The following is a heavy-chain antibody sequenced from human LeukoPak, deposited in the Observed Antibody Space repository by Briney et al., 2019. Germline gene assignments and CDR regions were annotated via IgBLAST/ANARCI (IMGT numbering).Heavy chain of an antibody. D-gene: IGHD5-12*01. V-gene: IGHV4-61*02. CDR1: GGSISSGSYY. CDR3: AVNTVAPTGYYYYYGMDV. Sequence: SETLSLTCTVSGGSISSGSYYWSWIRQPAGKGLEWIGRIYTSGSTNYNPSLKSRVTISVDTSKNQFSLKLSSVTAADTAVYYCAVNTVAPTGYYYYYGMDVWGQGTTVTVSS. CDR2: IYTSGST. J-gene: IGHJ6*02.